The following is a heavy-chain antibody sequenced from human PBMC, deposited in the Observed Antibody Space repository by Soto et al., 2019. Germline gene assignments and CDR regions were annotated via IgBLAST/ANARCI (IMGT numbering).Heavy chain of an antibody. J-gene: IGHJ4*02. CDR3: ATLACTYCVGPGRDPAIY. D-gene: IGHD2-21*01. V-gene: IGHV3-23*01. CDR2: ISGSGDIT. CDR1: GFTFSSYS. Sequence: EVQLLESGGGLVQPGGSLRLSCAASGFTFSSYSLSWVRQAPGKGLEWVSSISGSGDITYYADSVRGRFIISRDNSKKALYLQMNSLRAEDTAVFYCATLACTYCVGPGRDPAIYWGQGTLVTVYS.